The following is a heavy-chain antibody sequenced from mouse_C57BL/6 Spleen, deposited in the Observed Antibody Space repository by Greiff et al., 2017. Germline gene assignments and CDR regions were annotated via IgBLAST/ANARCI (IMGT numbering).Heavy chain of an antibody. CDR1: GYTFTDYY. CDR2: INPNNGGT. Sequence: EVKLQQSGPELVKPGASVKISCKASGYTFTDYYMNWVKQSHGKSLEWIGDINPNNGGTSYNQKFKGKATLTVDKSSSTAYMELRSLTSEDSAVYYCARGGDGYYWYFDVWGTGTTVTVSS. J-gene: IGHJ1*03. V-gene: IGHV1-26*01. CDR3: ARGGDGYYWYFDV. D-gene: IGHD2-3*01.